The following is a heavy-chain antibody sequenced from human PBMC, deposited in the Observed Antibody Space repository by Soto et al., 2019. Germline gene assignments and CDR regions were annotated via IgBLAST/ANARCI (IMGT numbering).Heavy chain of an antibody. CDR3: ARDGGGEATIGY. D-gene: IGHD3-16*01. CDR2: IIPNFGTT. V-gene: IGHV1-69*01. CDR1: GGSFSNFV. J-gene: IGHJ4*02. Sequence: QVQLVQSGADVKKPGSSVKVSCKASGGSFSNFVISWVRQAPGQGLEWMGGIIPNFGTTNYAQKFQGKVTITADETTRTAYLELSGLTSEDTSVSYCARDGGGEATIGYWGQGTLVTVSS.